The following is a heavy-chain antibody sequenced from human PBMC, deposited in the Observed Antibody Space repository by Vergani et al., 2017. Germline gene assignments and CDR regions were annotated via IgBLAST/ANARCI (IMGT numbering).Heavy chain of an antibody. CDR1: GYSFTSYW. D-gene: IGHD2-2*01. V-gene: IGHV5-51*01. Sequence: EVQLVQSGAEVKKPGEPLKISCKASGYSFTSYWICWVRQMPGKGLEWMGIIYPGDSDTRYSPSFQGPVTISAAKSISTAYLQWSSLKASDTAMYYGARHNGRYCSSTSCRSYYYDYMDVWGKGTTVTVSS. J-gene: IGHJ6*03. CDR2: IYPGDSDT. CDR3: ARHNGRYCSSTSCRSYYYDYMDV.